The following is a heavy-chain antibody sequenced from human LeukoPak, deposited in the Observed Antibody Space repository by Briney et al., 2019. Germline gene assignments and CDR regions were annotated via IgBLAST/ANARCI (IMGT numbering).Heavy chain of an antibody. J-gene: IGHJ4*02. D-gene: IGHD6-19*01. CDR2: INPNTGGT. CDR1: GYTFIGAY. V-gene: IGHV1-2*02. CDR3: ASGPQWLGQLLY. Sequence: ASVKVSCKASGYTFIGAYIHWVRQAPGQGLEWMGWINPNTGGTNTAQNFKGRVTMTSDTSISTAYMELSRLTSDDTALYYCASGPQWLGQLLYWGQGTQVIVSS.